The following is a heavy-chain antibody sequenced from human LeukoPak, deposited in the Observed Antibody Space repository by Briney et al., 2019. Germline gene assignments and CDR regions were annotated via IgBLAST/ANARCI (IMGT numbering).Heavy chain of an antibody. Sequence: PSETLSLTCTVSGGSISSYYWSWLRQPPGKGLEWIGYIYYSGSTNYNPSLKSRVTISVDTSKNQFSLKLSSVTAADTAVYYCARDLELYDAFDIWGQGTMVTVSS. CDR1: GGSISSYY. D-gene: IGHD1-26*01. CDR2: IYYSGST. CDR3: ARDLELYDAFDI. V-gene: IGHV4-59*01. J-gene: IGHJ3*02.